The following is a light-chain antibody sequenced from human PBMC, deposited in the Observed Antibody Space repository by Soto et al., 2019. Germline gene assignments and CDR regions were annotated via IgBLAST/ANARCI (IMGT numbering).Light chain of an antibody. V-gene: IGKV1-5*01. CDR3: QQYNSYCT. J-gene: IGKJ1*01. CDR1: QSISSW. CDR2: DAS. Sequence: DIQMPQFPTTLSASVGDRVTITCRASQSISSWLAWYQQKPGKAPKLLIYDASSLESGVPSRFSGSGSGTEFTLTISSLQPDDFATYYCQQYNSYCTFGQGTKVDIK.